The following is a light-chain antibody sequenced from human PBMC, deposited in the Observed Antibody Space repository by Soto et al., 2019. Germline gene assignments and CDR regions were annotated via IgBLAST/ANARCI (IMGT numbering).Light chain of an antibody. V-gene: IGLV2-8*01. Sequence: QAVVTQPPSASGSPGQSVTISCTGTSSDVGGYNFVSWYQQHPGKAPKLLIYEVSKRPSGVPDRFSGSKSDNTASLTVSGLQAEDEADYYCSSFAGGNNLLFGGGTKLTVL. J-gene: IGLJ2*01. CDR3: SSFAGGNNLL. CDR1: SSDVGGYNF. CDR2: EVS.